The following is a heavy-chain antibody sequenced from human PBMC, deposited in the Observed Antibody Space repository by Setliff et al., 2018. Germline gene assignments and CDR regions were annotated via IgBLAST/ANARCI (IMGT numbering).Heavy chain of an antibody. D-gene: IGHD3-10*02. Sequence: PSETLSLTCTVSGGSISTGTYSWTWIRQPAGKGLEWIGRTYVSGRTDYNPSLKSRVTISVDRSKNQFSLTPSSVTAADTAMYYCAREFAYTRGYYVAETLDPWGQGTLVTVSS. CDR2: TYVSGRT. CDR3: AREFAYTRGYYVAETLDP. CDR1: GGSISTGTYS. J-gene: IGHJ5*02. V-gene: IGHV4-61*02.